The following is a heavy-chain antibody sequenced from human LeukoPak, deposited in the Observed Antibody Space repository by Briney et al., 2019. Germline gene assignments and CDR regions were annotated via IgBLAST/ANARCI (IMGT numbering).Heavy chain of an antibody. D-gene: IGHD2-2*01. CDR2: IYHSGST. V-gene: IGHV4-38-2*02. Sequence: SETLSLTCTASGYSIGSGYYWGWIRQPPGKGLEWIGTIYHSGSTYYNPSLKSRVTISVDTSKNQFSLKLTSVTAADTAVYYCARVRGYCSSTICYRYYFDYWGQGTLVTVSS. J-gene: IGHJ4*02. CDR3: ARVRGYCSSTICYRYYFDY. CDR1: GYSIGSGYY.